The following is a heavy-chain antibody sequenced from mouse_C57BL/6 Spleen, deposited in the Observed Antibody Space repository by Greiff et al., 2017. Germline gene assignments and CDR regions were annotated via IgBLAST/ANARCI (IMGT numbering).Heavy chain of an antibody. CDR3: ARKRQLRLQGYAMDY. J-gene: IGHJ4*01. Sequence: VQLQQSGAELMKPGASVKLSCKATGYPFTGYWIEWVKQRPGHGLEWIGEILPGSGSTNYNEKFKGKATVTAATSSNTAYMQLSSLTTEDSAIYYCARKRQLRLQGYAMDYWGQGTSVTVSS. CDR1: GYPFTGYW. V-gene: IGHV1-9*01. CDR2: ILPGSGST. D-gene: IGHD3-2*02.